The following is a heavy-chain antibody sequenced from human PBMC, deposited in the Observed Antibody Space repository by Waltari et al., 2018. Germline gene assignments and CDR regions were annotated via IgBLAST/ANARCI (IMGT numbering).Heavy chain of an antibody. J-gene: IGHJ3*02. CDR3: ARAGYYYDSSGRSAFDI. D-gene: IGHD3-22*01. CDR2: IYYSGST. V-gene: IGHV4-59*01. Sequence: QVQLQESGPGLVKPSETLSLTCTVSGGSISSSYWSWIRQPPGKGLEWIGYIYYSGSTNYNPSLKSRVTISVDTSKNQFSLKLSSVTAADTAVYYCARAGYYYDSSGRSAFDIWGQGTMVTVSS. CDR1: GGSISSSY.